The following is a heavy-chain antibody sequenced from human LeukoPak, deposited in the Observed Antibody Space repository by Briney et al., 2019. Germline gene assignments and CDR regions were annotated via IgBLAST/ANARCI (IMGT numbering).Heavy chain of an antibody. CDR3: TRGWPASDY. D-gene: IGHD2-15*01. Sequence: GGSLRLSCAASGFTFSSYWMHWVRQAPGKGLVWVSRINSDGGSTTYADSVKGRFTISRDNAMNTLYLQMSSLRAEDTAVYYCTRGWPASDYWGQRTLVTVSS. CDR2: INSDGGST. CDR1: GFTFSSYW. J-gene: IGHJ4*02. V-gene: IGHV3-74*01.